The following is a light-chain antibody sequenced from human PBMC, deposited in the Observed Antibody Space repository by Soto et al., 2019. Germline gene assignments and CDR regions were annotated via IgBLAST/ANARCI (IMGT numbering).Light chain of an antibody. CDR2: WAS. CDR3: QQYFDVPFT. V-gene: IGKV4-1*01. CDR1: RSVLYKSNNKNH. J-gene: IGKJ4*01. Sequence: DIVMTQSPDSLAVSLGERATMNCKCSRSVLYKSNNKNHFAWYQQKPGQPPQLIIYWASTRESGVPERFSGSGSGTDFTLTISSLEAEDVAFYWCQQYFDVPFTFGGGTKVEI.